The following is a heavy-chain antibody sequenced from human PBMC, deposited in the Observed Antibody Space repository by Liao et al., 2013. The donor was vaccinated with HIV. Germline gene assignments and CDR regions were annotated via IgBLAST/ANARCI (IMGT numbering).Heavy chain of an antibody. V-gene: IGHV4-61*02. D-gene: IGHD2-2*01. J-gene: IGHJ4*02. CDR1: GGSISSGSYY. Sequence: QLQLQESGPGLVKPSETLSLACTVSGGSISSGSYYWSWIRQPAGKGLEWIGRIYTSGSTNYNPSLKSRVTMSVDTSKNQFSLKLSSVTAADTAVYYCARAGGLICSSTSCHYHRQFDYWGQGTLVTVSS. CDR2: IYTSGST. CDR3: ARAGGLICSSTSCHYHRQFDY.